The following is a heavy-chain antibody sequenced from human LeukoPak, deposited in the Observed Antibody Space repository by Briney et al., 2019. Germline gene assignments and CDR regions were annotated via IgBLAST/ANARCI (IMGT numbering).Heavy chain of an antibody. V-gene: IGHV1-8*01. D-gene: IGHD2-2*01. CDR1: GYTFTSYD. J-gene: IGHJ5*02. Sequence: ASVKVSCKASGYTFTSYDINWVRQATGQGLEWMGWMNPNSGNTGYAQKFQGRVTMTRNTSISTAYMELSSLRSEDTAVYCCARAVGCSSTSCYGSGEDWFDPWGQGTLVTVSS. CDR2: MNPNSGNT. CDR3: ARAVGCSSTSCYGSGEDWFDP.